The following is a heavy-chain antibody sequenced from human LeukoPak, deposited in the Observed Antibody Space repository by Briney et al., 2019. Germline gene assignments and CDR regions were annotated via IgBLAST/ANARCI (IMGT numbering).Heavy chain of an antibody. D-gene: IGHD6-19*01. CDR1: GFTFSSYS. CDR3: ARDAPIAVAGTALWYYYGMDV. Sequence: GGSLRLSCAASGFTFSSYSMNWVRQAPGKGLEWASSISSSSSYIYYADSVKGRFTTSRDNAKNSLYLQMNSLRAEDTAVYYCARDAPIAVAGTALWYYYGMDVWGKGTTVTVSS. CDR2: ISSSSSYI. J-gene: IGHJ6*04. V-gene: IGHV3-21*01.